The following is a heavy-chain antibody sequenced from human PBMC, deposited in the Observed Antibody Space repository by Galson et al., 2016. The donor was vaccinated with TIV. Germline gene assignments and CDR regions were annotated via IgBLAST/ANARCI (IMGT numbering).Heavy chain of an antibody. Sequence: LRLSCAGSGFTFNTYGMHWVRQAPGKGLEWVAVISNAGSNKYYVDSVKGRFTISRDNSKNTLYLQMNSLTTEDTAVYYCAKVGISGHYPPSPTFFDFWGQGTLVTVSS. V-gene: IGHV3-30*18. D-gene: IGHD3-22*01. CDR1: GFTFNTYG. J-gene: IGHJ4*02. CDR3: AKVGISGHYPPSPTFFDF. CDR2: ISNAGSNK.